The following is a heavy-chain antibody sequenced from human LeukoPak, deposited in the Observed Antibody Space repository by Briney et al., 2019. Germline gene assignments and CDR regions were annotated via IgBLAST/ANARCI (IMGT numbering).Heavy chain of an antibody. D-gene: IGHD3-10*01. V-gene: IGHV4-34*01. Sequence: PSETLSLTCAVYGGSFSGYYWSWIRQPPGKGLEWIGEINHSGSTNHNPSLKSRVTISVDTSKNQFSLKLSSVTAADTAVYYCARAPRVTMVRGVPRNYYYYMDVWGKGTTVTVSS. J-gene: IGHJ6*03. CDR2: INHSGST. CDR1: GGSFSGYY. CDR3: ARAPRVTMVRGVPRNYYYYMDV.